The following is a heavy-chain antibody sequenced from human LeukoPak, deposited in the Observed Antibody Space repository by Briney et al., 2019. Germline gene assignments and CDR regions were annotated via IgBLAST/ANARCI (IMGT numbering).Heavy chain of an antibody. Sequence: GGSLRLSCAASGFTFSSYAMHWVRQAPGKGLEWVSYISSSGSTIYYADSVKGRFTISRDNAKNPLYLQMNSLRAEDTAVYYCAEGFWELSYWGQGTLVTVSS. V-gene: IGHV3-48*04. CDR1: GFTFSSYA. D-gene: IGHD1-26*01. CDR2: ISSSGSTI. J-gene: IGHJ4*02. CDR3: AEGFWELSY.